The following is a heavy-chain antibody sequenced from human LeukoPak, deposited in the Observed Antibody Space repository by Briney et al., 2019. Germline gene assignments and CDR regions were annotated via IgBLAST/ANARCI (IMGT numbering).Heavy chain of an antibody. Sequence: PGGSLRLSCAASGFTFSSYEMNWVRQAPGKGLEWVSYISSSGSTIYYADSVKGRFTISRDNAKNSLYLQTNSLRAEDTAVYYCASTTYYYDSSGYSLTDWGQGTLVTVSS. V-gene: IGHV3-48*03. CDR1: GFTFSSYE. J-gene: IGHJ4*02. D-gene: IGHD3-22*01. CDR2: ISSSGSTI. CDR3: ASTTYYYDSSGYSLTD.